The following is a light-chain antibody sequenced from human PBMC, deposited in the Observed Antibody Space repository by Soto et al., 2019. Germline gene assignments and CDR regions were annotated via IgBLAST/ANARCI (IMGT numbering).Light chain of an antibody. Sequence: QSALAQPASVSGSPGQSITISCTGTSSDVGGYNYVSCYQQHPGKAPKLMIYDASNRPSGVSNRFSGSKSGNTASLTISGLQAEDEADYFCSSYTSSGTYVFGTGTKLTVL. J-gene: IGLJ1*01. CDR1: SSDVGGYNY. V-gene: IGLV2-14*01. CDR3: SSYTSSGTYV. CDR2: DAS.